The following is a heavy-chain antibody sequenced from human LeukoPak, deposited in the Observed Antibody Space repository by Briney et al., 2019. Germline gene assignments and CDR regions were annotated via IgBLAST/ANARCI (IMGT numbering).Heavy chain of an antibody. CDR3: ARDRGLDWARDYFDY. Sequence: GASVKVSCKASGGTFSSYAISWVRQAPGQGLEWMGGIIPIFGTANYAQKFQGRVTITADESTSTAYMELSSLRSEDTAVYYCARDRGLDWARDYFDYWGQGTLVTVSS. CDR2: IIPIFGTA. CDR1: GGTFSSYA. D-gene: IGHD3-9*01. V-gene: IGHV1-69*13. J-gene: IGHJ4*02.